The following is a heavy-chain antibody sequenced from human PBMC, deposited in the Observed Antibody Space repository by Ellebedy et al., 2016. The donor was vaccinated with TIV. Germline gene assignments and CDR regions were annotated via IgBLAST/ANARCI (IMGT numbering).Heavy chain of an antibody. J-gene: IGHJ4*02. D-gene: IGHD4-17*01. CDR1: GGSISSSSSF. V-gene: IGHV4-39*01. Sequence: SDTLSLTXTVSGGSISSSSSFWGWIRQPPGKGLEWIGIIYYSGSTYYNPSLNSRVSISVDTSKNQFSLNLSSVTAADTAVYYCARPLRSTVTTSIYFDYWGQGTLVTVSS. CDR3: ARPLRSTVTTSIYFDY. CDR2: IYYSGST.